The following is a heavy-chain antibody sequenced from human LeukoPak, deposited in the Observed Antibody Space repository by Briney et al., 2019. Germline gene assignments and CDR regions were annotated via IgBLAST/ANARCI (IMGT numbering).Heavy chain of an antibody. J-gene: IGHJ5*02. CDR3: ARDMRVTTVVTVGNWFDP. V-gene: IGHV4-4*07. CDR1: GGSISSYY. Sequence: SETLSLTCTVSGGSISSYYWSWIRQPAGKGLEWIGRIYTSGSTNYNPSLKSRVTMSVDTSKNQFSLKLSSVTAADTAVYYCARDMRVTTVVTVGNWFDPWGQGTLVTVSS. D-gene: IGHD4-23*01. CDR2: IYTSGST.